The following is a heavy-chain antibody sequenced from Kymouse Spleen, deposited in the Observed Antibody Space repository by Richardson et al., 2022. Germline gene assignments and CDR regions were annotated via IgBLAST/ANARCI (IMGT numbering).Heavy chain of an antibody. CDR2: IWYDGSNK. D-gene: IGHD6-6*01. CDR1: GFTFSSYG. J-gene: IGHJ6*02. V-gene: IGHV3-33*01. CDR3: ARMIAARREYYYYGMDV. Sequence: QVQLVESGGGVVQPGRSLRLSCAASGFTFSSYGMHWVRQAPGKGLEWVAVIWYDGSNKYYADSVKGRFTISRDNSKNTLYLQMNSLRAEDTAVYYCARMIAARREYYYYGMDVWGQGTTVTVSS.